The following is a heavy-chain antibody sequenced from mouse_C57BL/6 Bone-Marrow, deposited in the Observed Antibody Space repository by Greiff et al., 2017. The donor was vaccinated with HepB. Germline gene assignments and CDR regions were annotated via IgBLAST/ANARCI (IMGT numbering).Heavy chain of an antibody. V-gene: IGHV2-2*01. CDR2: IWSGGST. CDR3: ARNYAITTVYYYAMDY. CDR1: GFSLTSYG. J-gene: IGHJ4*01. D-gene: IGHD1-1*01. Sequence: VKLMESGPGLVQPSQSLSITCTVSGFSLTSYGVHWVRQSPGKGLEWLGVIWSGGSTDYNAAFISRLSISKDNSKSQVFFKMNSLQADDTAIYYCARNYAITTVYYYAMDYWGQGTSVTVSS.